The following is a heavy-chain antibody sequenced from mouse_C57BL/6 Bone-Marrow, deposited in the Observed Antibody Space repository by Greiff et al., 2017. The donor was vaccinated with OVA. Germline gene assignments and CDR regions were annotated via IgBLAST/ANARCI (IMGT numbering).Heavy chain of an antibody. CDR3: ARDRVITTVKGPYYFDY. D-gene: IGHD1-1*01. J-gene: IGHJ2*01. CDR1: GFTFSSYA. CDR2: ISDGGSYT. V-gene: IGHV5-4*01. Sequence: VQLKESGGGLVKPGGSLKLSCAASGFTFSSYAMSWVRQTPEKRLEWVATISDGGSYTYYPDNVKGRFTISRDNAKNNLYLQMSHLKSEDTAMYYGARDRVITTVKGPYYFDYWGQGTTPTVSS.